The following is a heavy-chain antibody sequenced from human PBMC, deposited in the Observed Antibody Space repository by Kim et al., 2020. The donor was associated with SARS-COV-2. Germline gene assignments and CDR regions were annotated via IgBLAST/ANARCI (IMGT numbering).Heavy chain of an antibody. CDR3: ARGHTMIFY. CDR2: ISTISSST. V-gene: IGHV3-11*05. Sequence: GGTLRLSCAASGFTFSDSYMSWFRQAPGKGLEWVSYISTISSSTNYADSVKGRFTISRDNAKNSLYLQMNSLRAEDTDVYYCARGHTMIFYWGQGTLVTVSS. J-gene: IGHJ4*02. CDR1: GFTFSDSY. D-gene: IGHD3-22*01.